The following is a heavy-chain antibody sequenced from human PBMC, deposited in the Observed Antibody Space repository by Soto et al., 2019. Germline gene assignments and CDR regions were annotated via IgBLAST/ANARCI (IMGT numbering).Heavy chain of an antibody. D-gene: IGHD2-2*01. Sequence: KPSETLSLTCTVSGASVNSGGYYWSWIRQLPGKGLEWIGYVYFTGSTYYNPSVESRVTISLDTSQNQFSLKLSSVTAADTAVYYCARVVPGAEAWFGPWGQGTLVTVSS. CDR3: ARVVPGAEAWFGP. CDR1: GASVNSGGYY. J-gene: IGHJ5*02. V-gene: IGHV4-31*03. CDR2: VYFTGST.